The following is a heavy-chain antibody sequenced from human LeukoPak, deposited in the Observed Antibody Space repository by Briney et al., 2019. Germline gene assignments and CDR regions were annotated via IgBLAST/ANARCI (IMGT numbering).Heavy chain of an antibody. CDR3: ARAFVSVGAAVPFWFDY. D-gene: IGHD6-13*01. CDR2: IYTSGST. Sequence: SETLSLTCTVSGGSISSYYWSWIRQPAGKGLEWIGRIYTSGSTNYNPSLKSRVTMSVDTSKNQFSLKLSSVTAADTAVYYCARAFVSVGAAVPFWFDYWGQGTLVTVSS. J-gene: IGHJ4*02. V-gene: IGHV4-4*07. CDR1: GGSISSYY.